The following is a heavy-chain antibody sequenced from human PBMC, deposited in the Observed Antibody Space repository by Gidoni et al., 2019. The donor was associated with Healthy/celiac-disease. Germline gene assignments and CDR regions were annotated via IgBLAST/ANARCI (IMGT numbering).Heavy chain of an antibody. CDR2: LYYSGST. V-gene: IGHV4-39*01. D-gene: IGHD3-10*01. CDR3: ASVARVRGVKWIFDY. CDR1: GGSISSSSSY. Sequence: QLQLQESGPGLVKPSETLSLTCTVSGGSISSSSSYWGWIRQPPANGLEWIGSLYYSGSTYYNPSLQSRVTISVDTSKNQFSLKLSSVTAADTAVYYCASVARVRGVKWIFDYWGQGTLVTVSS. J-gene: IGHJ4*02.